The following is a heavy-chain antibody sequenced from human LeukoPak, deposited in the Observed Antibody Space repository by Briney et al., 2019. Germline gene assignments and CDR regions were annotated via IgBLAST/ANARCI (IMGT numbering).Heavy chain of an antibody. CDR3: AKDSSSGLFYFDY. CDR2: ISYGGSNK. J-gene: IGHJ4*02. Sequence: GGSLRLSCAASGFTFSSYGMHWVRQAPGKGLEWVAVISYGGSNKYYADSVKGRFTISRDNSKNTLYLQMNSLRAEDTAVYYCAKDSSSGLFYFDYWGQGTLVTVSS. D-gene: IGHD3-22*01. V-gene: IGHV3-30*18. CDR1: GFTFSSYG.